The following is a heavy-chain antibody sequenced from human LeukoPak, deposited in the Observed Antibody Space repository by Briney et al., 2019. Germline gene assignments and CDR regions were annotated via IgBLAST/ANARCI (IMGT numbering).Heavy chain of an antibody. V-gene: IGHV4-4*08. CDR3: ARDFIAVAGIPWFDP. D-gene: IGHD6-19*01. Sequence: SETLSLTCTVSGGSISSYYWSWIRQPPGKGLEWIGRIYTSGSTNYNPSLKSRVTISVDTSKNQFSLKLSSVTAADTAVYYCARDFIAVAGIPWFDPWGQGTLVTVSS. CDR1: GGSISSYY. CDR2: IYTSGST. J-gene: IGHJ5*02.